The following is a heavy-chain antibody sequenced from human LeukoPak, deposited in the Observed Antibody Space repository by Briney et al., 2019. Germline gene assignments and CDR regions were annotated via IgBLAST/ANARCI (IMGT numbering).Heavy chain of an antibody. CDR2: ISGSGGST. V-gene: IGHV3-23*01. J-gene: IGHJ4*02. CDR1: GFTFSSYA. Sequence: GGSLRLSCAASGFTFSSYAMSWVRQAPGKGLEWVSTISGSGGSTSYADPVKGRFTISRDNSKNTLYLQMNSLRADDTAVYYCAKTFRYCSGGNCFNFDYWGQGTLVTVSS. CDR3: AKTFRYCSGGNCFNFDY. D-gene: IGHD2-15*01.